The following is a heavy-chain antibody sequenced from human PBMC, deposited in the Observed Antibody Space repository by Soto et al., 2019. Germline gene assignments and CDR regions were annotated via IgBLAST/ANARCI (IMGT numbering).Heavy chain of an antibody. Sequence: PGGSLRLSCAASGFTFTGYAMSWVRQAPGKGLEWVSGISDSGGSTYFADSVKGRFTISRDNSKNTLYLQMNSLRAEDTAVYYCAKLSSGWYTYYFDYWGQGTLVTVSS. CDR3: AKLSSGWYTYYFDY. V-gene: IGHV3-23*01. J-gene: IGHJ4*02. D-gene: IGHD6-19*01. CDR1: GFTFTGYA. CDR2: ISDSGGST.